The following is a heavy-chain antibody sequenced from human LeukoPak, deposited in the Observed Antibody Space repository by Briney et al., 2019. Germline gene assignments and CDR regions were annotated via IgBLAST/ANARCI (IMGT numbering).Heavy chain of an antibody. V-gene: IGHV4-34*01. J-gene: IGHJ6*03. D-gene: IGHD3-10*01. Sequence: SETLSLTCAVYGGSFSGYYWSWIRQPPGKGLEWIGEINHSGSTNYNPSLKSRVTISVDTSKNQLSLKLSSVTAADTAVYYCARGRKTMVRGVISSSSLYYYPYYMDVWGKGTTVTVSS. CDR1: GGSFSGYY. CDR3: ARGRKTMVRGVISSSSLYYYPYYMDV. CDR2: INHSGST.